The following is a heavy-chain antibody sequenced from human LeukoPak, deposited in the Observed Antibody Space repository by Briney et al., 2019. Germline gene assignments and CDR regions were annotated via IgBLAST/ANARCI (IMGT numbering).Heavy chain of an antibody. D-gene: IGHD6-13*01. CDR1: GGSISNFY. CDR3: ARETTGAGTARPFDY. V-gene: IGHV4-4*07. J-gene: IGHJ4*02. Sequence: NPSETLSLTCTVSGGSISNFYWSWIRQPAGQALEWIGRIYTSGSTNHNPSLKSRVTMSVDTSKNQFSLKLSSVTAADTAVYYCARETTGAGTARPFDYWGQGTLVTVSS. CDR2: IYTSGST.